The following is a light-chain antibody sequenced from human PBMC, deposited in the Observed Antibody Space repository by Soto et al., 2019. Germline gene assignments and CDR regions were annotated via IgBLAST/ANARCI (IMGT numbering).Light chain of an antibody. J-gene: IGKJ1*01. CDR1: QSVSSN. CDR3: QQYNNWPRT. CDR2: GAS. Sequence: EVVMTQSPDTLSVSPGEGATLSCRASQSVSSNLAWYQQKLGQAPRLLIYGASTRATDIPPRFSGSGSGTEFTLTISSLQSEDFAIYYCQQYNNWPRTFGQGTKVDI. V-gene: IGKV3-15*01.